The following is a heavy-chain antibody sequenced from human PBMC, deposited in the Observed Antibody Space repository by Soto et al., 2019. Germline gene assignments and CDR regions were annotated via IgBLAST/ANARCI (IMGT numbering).Heavy chain of an antibody. Sequence: VSCKASAYTFTNYVISWVRQSPGQGLEWLGWISPYNGNTNYAQKFQGRVTMTTDTSTSTAYMDLRSLRSDDTAVYFCAREVAGVVTAMGNAFDIWGQGTMVTVSS. CDR2: ISPYNGNT. CDR1: AYTFTNYV. V-gene: IGHV1-18*01. CDR3: AREVAGVVTAMGNAFDI. D-gene: IGHD5-18*01. J-gene: IGHJ3*02.